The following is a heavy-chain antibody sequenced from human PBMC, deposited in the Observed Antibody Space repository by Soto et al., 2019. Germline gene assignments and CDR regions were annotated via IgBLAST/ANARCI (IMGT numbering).Heavy chain of an antibody. J-gene: IGHJ4*02. CDR1: GGSISSSSYY. V-gene: IGHV4-39*01. Sequence: QLQLQESGPGLVKPSETLSLTCTVSGGSISSSSYYWGWIRQPPGKALEWIGSIYYSGSTYYNPSLKRRVTISVDTSKNQFSLKLSSVTAADTAVYYCATLRIAARPDAFDYWGQGTLVTVSS. D-gene: IGHD6-6*01. CDR3: ATLRIAARPDAFDY. CDR2: IYYSGST.